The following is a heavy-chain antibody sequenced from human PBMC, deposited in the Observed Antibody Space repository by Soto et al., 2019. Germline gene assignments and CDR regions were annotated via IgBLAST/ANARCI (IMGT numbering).Heavy chain of an antibody. J-gene: IGHJ4*02. V-gene: IGHV4-39*01. CDR3: ARHSGGYDFFCDY. CDR2: IYYSGST. CDR1: GGSISSSSYY. Sequence: SETLSLTCTVSGGSISSSSYYWGWIRQPPGKGLEWIGSIYYSGSTYYNPSLKSRVTISVDTSKNQFSLKLSSVTAADTAVYYCARHSGGYDFFCDYWGQGTLVTVSS. D-gene: IGHD5-12*01.